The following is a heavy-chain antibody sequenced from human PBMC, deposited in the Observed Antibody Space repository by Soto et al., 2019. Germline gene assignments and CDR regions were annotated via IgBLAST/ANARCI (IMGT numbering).Heavy chain of an antibody. D-gene: IGHD3-10*01. J-gene: IGHJ4*02. CDR1: GLTFRDYW. V-gene: IGHV3-7*05. Sequence: EVQLVKFGGGLCRPGGSLRLSCAAPGLTFRDYWIRWLRQAPGKGLECLANIKRDGSEKYYVDPVKGRFTISRDNAKNSLYLQMNSLRAEDTAVYYCATSMGRGGNDYWGQGTLVTVSS. CDR2: IKRDGSEK. CDR3: ATSMGRGGNDY.